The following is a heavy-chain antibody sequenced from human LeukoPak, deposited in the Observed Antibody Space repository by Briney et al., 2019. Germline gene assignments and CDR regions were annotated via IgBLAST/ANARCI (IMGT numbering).Heavy chain of an antibody. CDR2: FDPEDGET. Sequence: ASVKVSCKASGYTLTELSMHWVRQAPGKGLEWMGGFDPEDGETIYAQKFQGRVTMTEDTSTDTAYMELSSPRSEDTAVYYCATVIRYGGYFDYWGQGTLVTVSS. V-gene: IGHV1-24*01. D-gene: IGHD3-16*01. CDR3: ATVIRYGGYFDY. CDR1: GYTLTELS. J-gene: IGHJ4*02.